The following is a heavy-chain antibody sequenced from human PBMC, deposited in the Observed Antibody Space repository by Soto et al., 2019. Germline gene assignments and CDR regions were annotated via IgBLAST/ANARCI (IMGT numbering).Heavy chain of an antibody. D-gene: IGHD2-8*01. CDR3: ARRYAGNFDY. V-gene: IGHV4-59*01. J-gene: IGHJ4*02. Sequence: SETLSLTCTVSGGSIRSYYWSWIRQPPGKGLEWIGYIYYSGSTNYNPSLKSRVTISVDTSKNQFSLKLSSVTAADTAVYYCARRYAGNFDYWGQGTLVTVSS. CDR1: GGSIRSYY. CDR2: IYYSGST.